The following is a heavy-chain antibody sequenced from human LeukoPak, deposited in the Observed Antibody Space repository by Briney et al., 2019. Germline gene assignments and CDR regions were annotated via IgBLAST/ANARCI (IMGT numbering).Heavy chain of an antibody. CDR2: ISYDGSNK. J-gene: IGHJ6*04. Sequence: GGSLRLSCAVSGLTFSSYGMHWVRQAPGKGLEWVAVISYDGSNKYYADSVKGRFTISRDNSKNTLYLQMNSLRAEDTAVFCCAKDAPPCSGGSCYSGYYFYGMDVWGKGTTVTVSS. CDR3: AKDAPPCSGGSCYSGYYFYGMDV. V-gene: IGHV3-30*18. CDR1: GLTFSSYG. D-gene: IGHD2-15*01.